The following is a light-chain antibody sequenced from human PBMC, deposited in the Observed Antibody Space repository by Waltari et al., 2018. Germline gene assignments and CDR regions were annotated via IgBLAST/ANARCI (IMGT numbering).Light chain of an antibody. Sequence: QSALTQPPPASGSPGQSVTISCTGTSSDVGGYNYVSWYQPHPGKAPKLMIYEVSKRPAGVPERFSGSNSGSTASLTVAGLQAEDEADYYCSSYAGSNNLVFGGGTKLTVL. CDR3: SSYAGSNNLV. CDR2: EVS. CDR1: SSDVGGYNY. J-gene: IGLJ2*01. V-gene: IGLV2-8*01.